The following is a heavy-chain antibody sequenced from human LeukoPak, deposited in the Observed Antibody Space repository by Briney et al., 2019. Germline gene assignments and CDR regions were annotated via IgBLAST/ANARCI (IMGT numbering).Heavy chain of an antibody. CDR1: GDSINSGGYY. CDR2: IYYSGST. Sequence: PSETLSLTCTVSGDSINSGGYYWSWLRQPAGKGLEWIGSIYYSGSTYYNPSLRSRVTISVDTSKNQFSLKLSSVTAADTAVYYCARRGYSYGSPFDYWGQGTLVTVSS. D-gene: IGHD5-18*01. CDR3: ARRGYSYGSPFDY. V-gene: IGHV4-39*07. J-gene: IGHJ4*02.